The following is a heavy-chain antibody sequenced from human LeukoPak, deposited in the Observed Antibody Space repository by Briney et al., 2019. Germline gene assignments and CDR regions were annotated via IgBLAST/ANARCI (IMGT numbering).Heavy chain of an antibody. Sequence: PSETLSLTCTVSGGSISSSSYYWGWIRQPPGKGLEWIGSIYYSGSTYYNPSLKSRVTISVDTSKNQFSLKLSSVTAADTAVYYCARDVKVATIDVGRIPTNWFDPWGQGTLVTVSS. D-gene: IGHD5-12*01. CDR1: GGSISSSSYY. CDR2: IYYSGST. CDR3: ARDVKVATIDVGRIPTNWFDP. V-gene: IGHV4-39*07. J-gene: IGHJ5*02.